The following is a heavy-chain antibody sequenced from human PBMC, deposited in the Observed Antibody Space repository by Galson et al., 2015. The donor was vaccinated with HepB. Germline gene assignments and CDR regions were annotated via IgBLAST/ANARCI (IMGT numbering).Heavy chain of an antibody. CDR1: GGSVSSNSAA. CDR3: ARDRKSGWYGREYYFDY. J-gene: IGHJ4*02. Sequence: CAISGGSVSSNSAAWNWIRQSPSRGLEWLGRTYYRSKWYNDYAVSVKSRITINPDTSKNQFSLQLNSVTPEDTAVYYCARDRKSGWYGREYYFDYWGQGTLVTVSS. V-gene: IGHV6-1*01. CDR2: TYYRSKWYN. D-gene: IGHD6-19*01.